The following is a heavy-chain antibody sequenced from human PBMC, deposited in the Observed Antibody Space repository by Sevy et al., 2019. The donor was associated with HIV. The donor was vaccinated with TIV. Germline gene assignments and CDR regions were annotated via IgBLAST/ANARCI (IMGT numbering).Heavy chain of an antibody. Sequence: GGSLTLSCAASGFTFSDYYMSWIRQAPGKGLEWVSYISSSGSTIYYADSVKGRFTISRDNAKNSLYLQMNSLRAEDTAVYYCARQEELLYFDYWGQGTLVTVSS. CDR3: ARQEELLYFDY. D-gene: IGHD1-26*01. CDR2: ISSSGSTI. V-gene: IGHV3-11*04. J-gene: IGHJ4*02. CDR1: GFTFSDYY.